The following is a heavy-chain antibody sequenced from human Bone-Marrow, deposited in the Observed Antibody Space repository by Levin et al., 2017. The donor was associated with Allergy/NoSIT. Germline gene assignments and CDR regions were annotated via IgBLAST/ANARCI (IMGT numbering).Heavy chain of an antibody. Sequence: SCTVSGGSISSSSYYWGWIRQPPGKGLEWIGNIYYSGSTYYNPSLKSRVTVSVDTSKNQFSLKLSSVTAADTAVYYCARLWSGYDSAYFDYWGQGTLVTVSS. CDR2: IYYSGST. CDR3: ARLWSGYDSAYFDY. CDR1: GGSISSSSYY. D-gene: IGHD5-12*01. J-gene: IGHJ4*02. V-gene: IGHV4-39*01.